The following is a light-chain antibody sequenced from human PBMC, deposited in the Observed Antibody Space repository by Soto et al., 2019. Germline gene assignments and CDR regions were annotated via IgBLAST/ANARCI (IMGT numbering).Light chain of an antibody. J-gene: IGLJ1*01. Sequence: QSALTQHPSASGSPGQSVTISCTGTSSDVGGYNYVSWYQHHPGKAPKVIIYEVSERPSGVPDRFSGSKSGNTASLTVSGLQADDEADYYCCSYAGSNTRYVFGTGTKVTVL. CDR3: CSYAGSNTRYV. CDR1: SSDVGGYNY. CDR2: EVS. V-gene: IGLV2-8*01.